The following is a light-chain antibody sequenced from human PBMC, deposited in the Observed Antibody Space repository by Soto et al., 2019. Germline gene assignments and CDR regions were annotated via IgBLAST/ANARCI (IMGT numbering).Light chain of an antibody. CDR1: QRVSSN. V-gene: IGKV3-15*01. CDR3: QQYHSWPA. Sequence: LTQSPATLSLSAGERATLSCRASQRVSSNLAWYQQTPGRAPRLLIYGVSVRATGIPARLSGSGSGTEFTLTISSLQSEDFALYYCQQYHSWPAFGQGTKVDIK. CDR2: GVS. J-gene: IGKJ1*01.